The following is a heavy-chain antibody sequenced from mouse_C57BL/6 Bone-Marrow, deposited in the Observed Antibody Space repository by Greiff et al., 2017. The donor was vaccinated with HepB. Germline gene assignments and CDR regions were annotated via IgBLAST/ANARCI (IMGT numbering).Heavy chain of an antibody. D-gene: IGHD2-2*01. CDR1: GFTFSSYG. V-gene: IGHV5-6*01. J-gene: IGHJ3*01. Sequence: EVKLVESGGDFVKPGGSLKLSCAASGFTFSSYGMSWVRQTPDKRLEWVANISSGGSYTYYPDSVKGRFTISRDNAKNTLYLQMSRLKSEDTAMYYCARQRSTMVTAWFAYWGQGTRVTVSA. CDR2: ISSGGSYT. CDR3: ARQRSTMVTAWFAY.